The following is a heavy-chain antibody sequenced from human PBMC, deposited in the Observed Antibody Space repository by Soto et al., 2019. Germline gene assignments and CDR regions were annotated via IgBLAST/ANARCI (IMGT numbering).Heavy chain of an antibody. CDR3: AREPYCSGGSCYVSGILDHAFDI. D-gene: IGHD2-15*01. V-gene: IGHV1-18*01. CDR1: GYTFTSYA. CDR2: ISAYNGNT. J-gene: IGHJ3*02. Sequence: ASVKVSCKASGYTFTSYAMHWVRQAPGQRLEWMGWISAYNGNTNYAQKLQGRVTMTTDTSTSTAYMELRSLRSDDTAVYYCAREPYCSGGSCYVSGILDHAFDIWGQGTMVTVSS.